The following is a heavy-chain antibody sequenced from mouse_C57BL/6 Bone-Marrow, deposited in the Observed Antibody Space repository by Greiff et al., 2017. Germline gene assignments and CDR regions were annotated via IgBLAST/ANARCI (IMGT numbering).Heavy chain of an antibody. CDR3: ERGHYYGSTQGDLDG. V-gene: IGHV1-81*01. D-gene: IGHD1-1*01. Sequence: QVQLQQSGAELARPGASVKLSCKASGYTFTSYGISWVKQRTGHGLEWICEIYPRSGNTYYNAKFKGKATLTADKSSSTAYMELRSLTSEDCAVYCGERGHYYGSTQGDLDGWGTGTTGNVSS. CDR2: IYPRSGNT. J-gene: IGHJ1*03. CDR1: GYTFTSYG.